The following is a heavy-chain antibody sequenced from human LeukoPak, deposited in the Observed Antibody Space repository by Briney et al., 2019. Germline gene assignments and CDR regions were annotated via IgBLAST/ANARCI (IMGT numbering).Heavy chain of an antibody. CDR2: MNGEGTTI. CDR3: ATARNFRFEY. Sequence: GGSLRLSCATSGLTFRTTWMHWVRQAPGKGLMWVSRMNGEGTTIDYADSVKGRYTVSRDYAKNTLFLQMNNLRTEDTALYFCATARNFRFEYWGQGSLVIVSA. J-gene: IGHJ4*02. V-gene: IGHV3-74*01. CDR1: GLTFRTTW. D-gene: IGHD1-7*01.